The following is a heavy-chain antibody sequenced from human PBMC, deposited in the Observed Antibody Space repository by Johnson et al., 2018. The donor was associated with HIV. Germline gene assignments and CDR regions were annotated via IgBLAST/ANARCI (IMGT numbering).Heavy chain of an antibody. CDR1: GFTVSSNY. D-gene: IGHD6-13*01. J-gene: IGHJ3*02. V-gene: IGHV3-66*03. CDR2: SGSGGST. Sequence: VQLVESGGGLIQPGGSLRLSCAASGFTVSSNYMSWVRQAPVKGLEWVPAISGSGGSTYYADSVKGRFTISRANSKNTLYLQMNNLRGEDTAVYYCAREVAAVGDAFDIWGQGTMVTVSS. CDR3: AREVAAVGDAFDI.